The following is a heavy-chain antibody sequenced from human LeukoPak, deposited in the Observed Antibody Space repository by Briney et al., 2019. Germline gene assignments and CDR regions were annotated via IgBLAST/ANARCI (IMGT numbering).Heavy chain of an antibody. Sequence: ASVKVSCKASGYTFTGYYMHWVRQAPGQGLEWMGRINPNSGGTNYAQKFQGRVTMTRDTSISTAYMELSRLRSDDTAVYYCARATNLRYFDWLLNNWFDPWGQGTLVTVSS. D-gene: IGHD3-9*01. J-gene: IGHJ5*02. V-gene: IGHV1-2*06. CDR3: ARATNLRYFDWLLNNWFDP. CDR1: GYTFTGYY. CDR2: INPNSGGT.